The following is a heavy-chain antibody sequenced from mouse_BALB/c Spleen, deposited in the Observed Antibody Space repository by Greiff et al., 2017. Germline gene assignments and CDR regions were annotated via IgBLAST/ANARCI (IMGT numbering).Heavy chain of an antibody. CDR1: GFNIKDYY. CDR2: IDPGNGDT. V-gene: IGHV14-4*02. CDR3: NALDYGNTEGAMDY. J-gene: IGHJ4*01. D-gene: IGHD2-1*01. Sequence: VQLKQSGAELVRSGASVKLSCTASGFNIKDYYMHWVKQRPEQGLEWIGWIDPGNGDTEYAPKFQGKATMTADTSSNTAYLQLSSLTSEDTAVYYGNALDYGNTEGAMDYWGQGTSVTVSS.